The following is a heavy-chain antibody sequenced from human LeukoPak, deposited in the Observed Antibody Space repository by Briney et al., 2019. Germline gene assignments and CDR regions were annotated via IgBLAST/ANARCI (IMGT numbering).Heavy chain of an antibody. Sequence: SETLSLTCTVSGGSISSGDYYWGWIRQPPGKGLEWIGSIYYSGSTYYNPSLKSRVTISVDTSKNQFSLKLSSVTAADTAVYYCARVDYGDYSKDFDYWGQGTLVTVSS. V-gene: IGHV4-39*07. D-gene: IGHD4-17*01. CDR1: GGSISSGDYY. J-gene: IGHJ4*02. CDR3: ARVDYGDYSKDFDY. CDR2: IYYSGST.